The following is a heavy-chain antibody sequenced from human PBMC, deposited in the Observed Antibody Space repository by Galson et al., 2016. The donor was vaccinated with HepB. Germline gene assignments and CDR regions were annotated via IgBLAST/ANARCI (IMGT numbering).Heavy chain of an antibody. CDR3: ATKVAWFCYYAMDV. Sequence: SLRLSCAASGFTFSDYYMTWIRQAPGKGLEWVSYISSSGRTIYYADSVKGRFTISRDNANNALYLQMNSLRAEDTAVYYCATKVAWFCYYAMDVWGQGTTVTVSS. D-gene: IGHD3-10*01. CDR2: ISSSGRTI. CDR1: GFTFSDYY. J-gene: IGHJ6*02. V-gene: IGHV3-11*01.